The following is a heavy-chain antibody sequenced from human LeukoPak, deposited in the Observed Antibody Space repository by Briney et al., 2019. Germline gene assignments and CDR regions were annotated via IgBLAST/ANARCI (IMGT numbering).Heavy chain of an antibody. CDR1: GCTFSSNW. D-gene: IGHD1-26*01. CDR2: ISPDGTST. Sequence: GGSLRLFCAASGCTFSSNWIHWVRQVPGKGLVWVSRISPDGTSTTYADSVKGRFTISRDNAKNTLYLQMNTLRAEDTAVYYCVYSGNFRFDYWGQGTLVTVSS. CDR3: VYSGNFRFDY. J-gene: IGHJ4*02. V-gene: IGHV3-74*01.